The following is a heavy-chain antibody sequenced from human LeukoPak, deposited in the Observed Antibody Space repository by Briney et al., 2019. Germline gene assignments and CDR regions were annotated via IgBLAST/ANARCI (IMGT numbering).Heavy chain of an antibody. V-gene: IGHV3-48*03. CDR2: ISSSGSTI. CDR1: GFTFSSYE. CDR3: AKSGEALNLDNWFDP. J-gene: IGHJ5*02. D-gene: IGHD6-25*01. Sequence: KSGGSLRLSCAASGFTFSSYEMNWVRQAPGKGLEWVSYISSSGSTIYYADSVKGRFTISRDNAKNSLYLQMNSLRAEDTAVYYCAKSGEALNLDNWFDPWGQGTLVTVSS.